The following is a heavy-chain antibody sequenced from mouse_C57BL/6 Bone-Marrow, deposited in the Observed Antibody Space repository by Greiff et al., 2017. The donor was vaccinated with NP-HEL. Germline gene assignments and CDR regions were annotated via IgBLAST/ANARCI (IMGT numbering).Heavy chain of an antibody. V-gene: IGHV5-9*01. D-gene: IGHD2-5*01. Sequence: EVMLVESGGGLVKPGGSLKLSCAASGFTFSSYTMSWVRQTPEKRLEWVATISGGGGNTYYPDSVKGRFTISIDNAKNTLYLQMSSLRSEDTALYYCARHSAYYSKTWFAYWGQGTLVTVSA. J-gene: IGHJ3*01. CDR3: ARHSAYYSKTWFAY. CDR1: GFTFSSYT. CDR2: ISGGGGNT.